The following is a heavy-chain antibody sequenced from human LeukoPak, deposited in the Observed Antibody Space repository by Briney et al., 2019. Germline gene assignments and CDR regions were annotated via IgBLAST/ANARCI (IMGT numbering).Heavy chain of an antibody. V-gene: IGHV3-30-3*01. Sequence: GRSLRLSCAASRFTFSSYAMHWVRQAPGKGLEWVAVISYDGSNKYYADSVKGRFTISRDNSKNTLYLQMNSLRAEDTAVYYCARDRYYGSAPSHYYYYGMDVWGQGTTVTVSS. D-gene: IGHD3-10*01. CDR3: ARDRYYGSAPSHYYYYGMDV. J-gene: IGHJ6*02. CDR1: RFTFSSYA. CDR2: ISYDGSNK.